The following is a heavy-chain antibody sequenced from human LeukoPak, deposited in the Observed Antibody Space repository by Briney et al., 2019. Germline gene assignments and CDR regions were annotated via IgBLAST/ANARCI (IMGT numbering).Heavy chain of an antibody. J-gene: IGHJ4*02. Sequence: GGSLRLSCAASGFTFSSYWMSWVRQAPGKGLEWVSSISSSSSYIYYADSVKGRFTISRDNAKNSLYLQMNSLRAEDTAVYYCASHYYGSGSYSESRNLDYWGQGTLVTVSS. V-gene: IGHV3-21*01. D-gene: IGHD3-10*01. CDR2: ISSSSSYI. CDR3: ASHYYGSGSYSESRNLDY. CDR1: GFTFSSYW.